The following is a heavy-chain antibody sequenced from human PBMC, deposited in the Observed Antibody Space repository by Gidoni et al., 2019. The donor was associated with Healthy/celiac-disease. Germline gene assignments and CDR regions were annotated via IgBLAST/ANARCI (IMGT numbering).Heavy chain of an antibody. CDR1: GFTVSSNY. J-gene: IGHJ6*03. V-gene: IGHV3-66*01. CDR3: ARASTQYYYYMDV. Sequence: EVQLVESGGGVVQPGGSLRLSCAASGFTVSSNYMSWVRQAPGKGLEWVSVIYSGGRTYYADSVKGRFTISRDNSKNTLYLQMNSLRAEDTAVYYCARASTQYYYYMDVWGKGTTVTVSS. CDR2: IYSGGRT.